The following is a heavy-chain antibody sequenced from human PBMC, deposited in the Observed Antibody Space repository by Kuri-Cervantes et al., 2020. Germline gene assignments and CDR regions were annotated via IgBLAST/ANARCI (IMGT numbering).Heavy chain of an antibody. D-gene: IGHD5-18*01. Sequence: GGSLRLSCAASGFTFSSYWMSWARQAPGKGLEWVSVIYSGGSTYYADSVKGRFTISRDNSKNTLYLQMSSLRAEDTAVYYCARDEVWSDTAMVKWGQGTLVTVSS. J-gene: IGHJ4*02. CDR2: IYSGGST. CDR3: ARDEVWSDTAMVK. V-gene: IGHV3-66*01. CDR1: GFTFSSYW.